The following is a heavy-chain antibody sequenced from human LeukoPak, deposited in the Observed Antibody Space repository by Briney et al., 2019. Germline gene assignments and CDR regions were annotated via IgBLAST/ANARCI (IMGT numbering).Heavy chain of an antibody. CDR1: GGTFSSYA. CDR3: ARDGAKSTTGTRRLFRFDP. CDR2: IIPIFGIA. D-gene: IGHD1-1*01. J-gene: IGHJ5*02. Sequence: SVKVSCKASGGTFSSYAISWVRQAPGQGLEWVGRIIPIFGIANYAQKFQGRVTITADKSTSTAYMELSSLRSEDTAVYYCARDGAKSTTGTRRLFRFDPWGQGTLVTVSS. V-gene: IGHV1-69*04.